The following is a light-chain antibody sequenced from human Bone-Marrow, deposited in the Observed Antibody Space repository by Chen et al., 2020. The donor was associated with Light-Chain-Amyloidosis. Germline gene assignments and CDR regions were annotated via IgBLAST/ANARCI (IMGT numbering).Light chain of an antibody. V-gene: IGLV3-21*02. Sequence: SYVLTQPSSVSVAPGQTATIACGGNNIGSTSVHWYQQTPGQAPLLVVYDDRDRPPGIPERLSGSNSGNTATLTISRGEAGDEADYYCQVWDRSSDRPVFGGGTKLTVL. CDR1: NIGSTS. J-gene: IGLJ3*02. CDR2: DDR. CDR3: QVWDRSSDRPV.